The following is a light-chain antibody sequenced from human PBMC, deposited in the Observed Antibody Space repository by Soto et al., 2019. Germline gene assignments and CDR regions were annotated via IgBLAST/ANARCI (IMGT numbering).Light chain of an antibody. CDR2: DVN. Sequence: QSALTQPASVSGSPGQSITISCTGTSSDVDGYNYVSWYQYHPGKAPKLMIYDVNNRPSGVSNRFSGSKSGNTASLTISGLQAEDEADYYCSSFTISRNTVIFGGGTKL. CDR3: SSFTISRNTVI. J-gene: IGLJ2*01. V-gene: IGLV2-14*01. CDR1: SSDVDGYNY.